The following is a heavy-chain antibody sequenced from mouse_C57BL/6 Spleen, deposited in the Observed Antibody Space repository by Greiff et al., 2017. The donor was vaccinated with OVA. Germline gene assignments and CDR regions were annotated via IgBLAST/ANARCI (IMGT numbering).Heavy chain of an antibody. CDR3: ARSGHTGNYYFDY. CDR1: GYAFSSSW. CDR2: IYPGDGDT. V-gene: IGHV1-82*01. J-gene: IGHJ2*01. D-gene: IGHD4-1*01. Sequence: VVESGPELVKPGASVKISCKASGYAFSSSWMNWVKQRPGKGLEWIGRIYPGDGDTNYNGKFKGKATLTADKSSSTAYMQLSSLTSEDSAVYFCARSGHTGNYYFDYWGQGTTLTVSS.